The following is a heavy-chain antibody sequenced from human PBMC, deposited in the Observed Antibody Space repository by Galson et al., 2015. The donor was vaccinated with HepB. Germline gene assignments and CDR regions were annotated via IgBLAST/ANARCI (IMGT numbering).Heavy chain of an antibody. Sequence: TLSLTCTVSGGSISSGGYYWSWIRQHPGKGLEWIGYIYHSGSTYYNPSLKSRVTISVDTSKNQFSLKLSSVTAADTALYYCARTGESVAVPAAIRRWGINWFDPWGRGTL. CDR3: ARTGESVAVPAAIRRWGINWFDP. V-gene: IGHV4-31*03. D-gene: IGHD2-2*02. CDR2: IYHSGST. J-gene: IGHJ5*02. CDR1: GGSISSGGYY.